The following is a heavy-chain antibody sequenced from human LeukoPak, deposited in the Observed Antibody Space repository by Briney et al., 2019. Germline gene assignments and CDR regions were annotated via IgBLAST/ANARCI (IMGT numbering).Heavy chain of an antibody. CDR1: GGSFSGYY. J-gene: IGHJ4*02. D-gene: IGHD6-13*01. V-gene: IGHV4-34*01. Sequence: SETLSLTCAVYGGSFSGYYWSWIRQPPGKGLEWIGEINHSGSTNYNPSLKSRVTISVDTSKNQFSLKLSSVTAADTAVYYCARSLIAAAGTHFDYWGQGTLVTVSS. CDR2: INHSGST. CDR3: ARSLIAAAGTHFDY.